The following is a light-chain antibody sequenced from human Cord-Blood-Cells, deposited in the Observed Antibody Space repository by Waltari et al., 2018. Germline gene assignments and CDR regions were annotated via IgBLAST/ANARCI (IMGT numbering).Light chain of an antibody. CDR1: KSVLYSSNNKNY. CDR3: QQYYSTLT. V-gene: IGKV4-1*01. J-gene: IGKJ4*01. CDR2: WAS. Sequence: DIVMTQSPDSLAVSLGERATINCKSSKSVLYSSNNKNYAAWDQKKPGQPPRLLIDWASTRESGVPDRFIGSGSGTDFTLTSSSLQAEDVSVYYCQQYYSTLTFGGGTKVEIK.